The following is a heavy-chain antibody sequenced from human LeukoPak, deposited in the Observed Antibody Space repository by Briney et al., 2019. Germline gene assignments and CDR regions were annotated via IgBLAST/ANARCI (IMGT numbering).Heavy chain of an antibody. D-gene: IGHD3-22*01. J-gene: IGHJ4*02. CDR1: GITLSNYG. V-gene: IGHV3-23*01. CDR2: ISDSGGRT. Sequence: QSGGSLRLSCAVSGITLSNYGMSWVRQAPGKGLEWVAGISDSGGRTNYADSVKGRFTTSRDNPKNTLYLQMNSLRAEDTAVYFCAKRGVVTRVILVGFHKEAYYFDSWGQGALVTVSS. CDR3: AKRGVVTRVILVGFHKEAYYFDS.